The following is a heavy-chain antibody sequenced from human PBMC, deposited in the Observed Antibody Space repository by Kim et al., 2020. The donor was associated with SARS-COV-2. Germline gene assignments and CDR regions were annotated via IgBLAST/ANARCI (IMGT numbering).Heavy chain of an antibody. V-gene: IGHV3-21*01. Sequence: GGSLRLSCAASGFTFSSYSMNWVRQAPGKGLEWVSSISSSSSYIYYADSVKGRFTISRDNAKNSLYLQMNSLRAEDTAVYYCARATILEWLLRGEQWFDPWGQVTLVTVSS. CDR1: GFTFSSYS. J-gene: IGHJ5*02. CDR3: ARATILEWLLRGEQWFDP. CDR2: ISSSSSYI. D-gene: IGHD3-3*01.